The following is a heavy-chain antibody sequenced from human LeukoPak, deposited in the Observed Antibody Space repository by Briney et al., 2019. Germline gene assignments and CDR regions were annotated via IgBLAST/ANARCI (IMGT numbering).Heavy chain of an antibody. V-gene: IGHV3-23*01. CDR1: GFTFSNSA. D-gene: IGHD5-18*01. Sequence: PGGSLRLSCAASGFTFSNSALSWVRQAPGKGLEGVSDISGSGGSTYYADSVKGRFTISRDNSKNTLYLQMNSLRAEDTAVYYCAKDYGVTPPYYYYYMDVWGKGTTVTVSS. J-gene: IGHJ6*03. CDR3: AKDYGVTPPYYYYYMDV. CDR2: ISGSGGST.